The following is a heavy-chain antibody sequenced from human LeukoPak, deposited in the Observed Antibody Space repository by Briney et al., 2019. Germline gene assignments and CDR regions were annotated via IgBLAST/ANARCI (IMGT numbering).Heavy chain of an antibody. CDR3: AFRQGYTRDV. D-gene: IGHD6-13*01. Sequence: GASVKLSCKASGYTFTSYGISWVRQAPGQGLEWMGWISAYNGNTNYAQKLQGRVTITTDKSTSTAYLEMKSLRSDDTAVYYCAFRQGYTRDVWGQGTTVTVSS. V-gene: IGHV1-18*01. J-gene: IGHJ6*02. CDR1: GYTFTSYG. CDR2: ISAYNGNT.